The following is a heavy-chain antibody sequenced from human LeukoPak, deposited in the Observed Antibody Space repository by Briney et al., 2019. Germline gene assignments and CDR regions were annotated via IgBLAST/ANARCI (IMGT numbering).Heavy chain of an antibody. Sequence: PSETLSLTCAVYGGSFSGYYWSWIRQPPGKGLEWIGEINHSGSTNYNPSLKSRVTISVDTSKNQFSLKLSSVTAADTAVYYCARERRSSGWPYYFDYWGQGTLVTVSS. V-gene: IGHV4-34*01. CDR2: INHSGST. CDR1: GGSFSGYY. D-gene: IGHD6-19*01. J-gene: IGHJ4*02. CDR3: ARERRSSGWPYYFDY.